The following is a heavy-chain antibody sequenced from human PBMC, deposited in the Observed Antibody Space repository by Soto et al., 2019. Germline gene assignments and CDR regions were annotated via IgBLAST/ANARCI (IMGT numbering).Heavy chain of an antibody. V-gene: IGHV3-23*01. J-gene: IGHJ6*03. CDR1: GFTFSSYA. CDR3: AKDRFELDHYYYYMDV. D-gene: IGHD1-1*01. CDR2: ISGSGGST. Sequence: GGSLRLSCAASGFTFSSYAMSWVRQAPGKGLEWVSAISGSGGSTYYADSVKGRFTISRDNSKNTLYLQMNSLRAEDTAVYYCAKDRFELDHYYYYMDVWGKGTTVTVSS.